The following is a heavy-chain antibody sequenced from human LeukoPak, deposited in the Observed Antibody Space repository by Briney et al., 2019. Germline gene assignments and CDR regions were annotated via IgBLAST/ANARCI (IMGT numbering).Heavy chain of an antibody. CDR2: NGGST. J-gene: IGHJ4*02. Sequence: PGGSLRLSCAASGFTFSSYWMHWVRQAPGKGLVWVSRNGGSTPYADSVKGRFTISRDNAKNTLYLQMNSLRAEDTAVYYCARSNHGCHDYWGQGTLVTVSS. CDR1: GFTFSSYW. D-gene: IGHD4-11*01. CDR3: ARSNHGCHDY. V-gene: IGHV3-74*01.